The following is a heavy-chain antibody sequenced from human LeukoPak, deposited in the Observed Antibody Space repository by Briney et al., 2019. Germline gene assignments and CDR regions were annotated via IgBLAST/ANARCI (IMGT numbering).Heavy chain of an antibody. D-gene: IGHD3-22*01. J-gene: IGHJ4*02. CDR2: IYYSGST. CDR3: ARDYYDSSGYYVNDY. CDR1: CGSISSYY. V-gene: IGHV4-59*01. Sequence: SESLSLTCSVPCGSISSYYWSSIRQPPGKGLELNGSIYYSGSTNYTPSLKSRVTISVDTSKNQLSLKLSSVTAADTAVYYCARDYYDSSGYYVNDYWGQGTLVTVSS.